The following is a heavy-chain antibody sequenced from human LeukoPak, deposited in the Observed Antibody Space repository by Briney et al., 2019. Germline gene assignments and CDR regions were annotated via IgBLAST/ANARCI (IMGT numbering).Heavy chain of an antibody. CDR1: GYTFTSYA. D-gene: IGHD2-2*01. CDR2: INAGNGNT. Sequence: GASVKVSCKASGYTFTSYAMHWVRQAPGQRLEWMGWINAGNGNTKYSQKFQGRVTITRDTSASTAYMELSSLRSEDTAVYYCARPKGPIVVVPAATENWFDPWGQGTLVTVSS. J-gene: IGHJ5*02. CDR3: ARPKGPIVVVPAATENWFDP. V-gene: IGHV1-3*01.